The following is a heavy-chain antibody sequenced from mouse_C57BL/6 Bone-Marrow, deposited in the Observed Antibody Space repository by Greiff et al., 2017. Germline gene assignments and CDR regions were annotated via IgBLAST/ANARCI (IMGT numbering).Heavy chain of an antibody. J-gene: IGHJ3*01. CDR2: INPSTGGT. CDR3: ARELLRAHLFAY. CDR1: GYSFTGYY. Sequence: VQLQQSGPELVKPGASVKISCKASGYSFTGYYMNWVKQSPEKSLEWIGEINPSTGGTTYNQKFKAKATLTVDKSSSTAYMQLKSLTSEDSAVYYCARELLRAHLFAYWGQGTLVTVSA. D-gene: IGHD1-1*01. V-gene: IGHV1-42*01.